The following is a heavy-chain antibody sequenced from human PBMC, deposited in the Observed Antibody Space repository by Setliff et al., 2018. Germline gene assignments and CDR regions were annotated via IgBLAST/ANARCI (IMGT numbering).Heavy chain of an antibody. Sequence: GGSLRLSCAASGFAFGTYGMHWVRQAPGKGLEWLTFIRYDGSYKYYADSVKGRFTISRDNSQNTLFLQMNGLRPEDTAFYHCARDGGTGMVKTYYYGLDVWGQGTTVTVSS. CDR2: IRYDGSYK. V-gene: IGHV3-30*02. J-gene: IGHJ6*02. D-gene: IGHD5-18*01. CDR1: GFAFGTYG. CDR3: ARDGGTGMVKTYYYGLDV.